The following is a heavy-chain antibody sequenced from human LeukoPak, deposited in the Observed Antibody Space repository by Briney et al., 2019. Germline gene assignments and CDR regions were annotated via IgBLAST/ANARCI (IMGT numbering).Heavy chain of an antibody. Sequence: SETLSLTCTVSGGSVTTSSYYWGWIRQPPGKGLEWIGSMSHSGSAFYNPSLKSRVSISVDTAKNQFSLRVTSVTAADTALYYCARRSLREAYNRFDPWGQGTLVTVSS. V-gene: IGHV4-39*01. D-gene: IGHD3-10*01. CDR1: GGSVTTSSYY. J-gene: IGHJ5*02. CDR2: MSHSGSA. CDR3: ARRSLREAYNRFDP.